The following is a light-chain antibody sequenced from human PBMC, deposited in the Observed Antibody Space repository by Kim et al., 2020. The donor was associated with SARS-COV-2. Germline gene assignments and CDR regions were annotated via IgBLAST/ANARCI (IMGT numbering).Light chain of an antibody. CDR2: GAS. J-gene: IGKJ2*01. Sequence: TLSLSPGERATLSCRTSQSVGSSYLAWYHQKPGQAPRLLIYGASSRATGIPDRFSGSGSGTNFTLTISRLEPEDFAVYFCQQYGSSFGQGTKLEIK. CDR1: QSVGSSY. CDR3: QQYGSS. V-gene: IGKV3-20*01.